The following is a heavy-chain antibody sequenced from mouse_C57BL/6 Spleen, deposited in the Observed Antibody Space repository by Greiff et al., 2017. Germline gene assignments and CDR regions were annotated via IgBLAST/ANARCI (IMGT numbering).Heavy chain of an antibody. CDR1: GYAFTNYL. Sequence: QVQLQQSGAELVRPGTSVKVSCKASGYAFTNYLIEWVKQRPGQGLEWIGVINPGSGGTNYNEKFKGKATLTADKSPRTAYMQLSSLTSEDSAVYFCARGGIYYDYDEVAYWGQGTLVTVSA. J-gene: IGHJ3*01. V-gene: IGHV1-54*01. D-gene: IGHD2-4*01. CDR2: INPGSGGT. CDR3: ARGGIYYDYDEVAY.